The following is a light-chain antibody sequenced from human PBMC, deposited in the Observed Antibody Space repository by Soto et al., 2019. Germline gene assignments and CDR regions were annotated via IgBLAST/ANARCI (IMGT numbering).Light chain of an antibody. J-gene: IGKJ4*01. CDR2: DAS. V-gene: IGKV3-20*01. Sequence: EIVLTQSPGTLSLSPGERATLSCRASQSVGNNYLAWYQQKPGQAPRFLIYDASSRATGIPDRFSGSGSGKDFTLTISRLVPEDFAVYYCEQYGSTPLTFGGGTKVEIK. CDR3: EQYGSTPLT. CDR1: QSVGNNY.